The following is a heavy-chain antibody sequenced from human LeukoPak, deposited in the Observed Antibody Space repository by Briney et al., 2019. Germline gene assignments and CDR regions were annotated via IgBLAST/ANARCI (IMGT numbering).Heavy chain of an antibody. CDR3: ASLQYYYDSTGDFDY. D-gene: IGHD3-22*01. CDR2: ISWNSGSI. V-gene: IGHV3-9*01. Sequence: GGSLRLSCAASGFTFDDYAMHWVRQAPGKGLEWVSGISWNSGSIGYADSVKGRFTISRDNSKNTLYLQMNSLRAEDTAVYYCASLQYYYDSTGDFDYWGQGTLVTVSS. CDR1: GFTFDDYA. J-gene: IGHJ4*02.